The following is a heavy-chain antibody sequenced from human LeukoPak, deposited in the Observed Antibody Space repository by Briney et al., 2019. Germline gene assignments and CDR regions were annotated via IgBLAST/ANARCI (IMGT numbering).Heavy chain of an antibody. CDR1: GYTFTSYD. CDR3: ATDWRRLTCYDFWSGYYTDAIDY. Sequence: ASVKVSCKASGYTFTSYDINWVRQATGQGLEWMGWMNPNSGNTGYAQKFQGRVTMTRNTSISTAYVELSSLRSEDTAVYYCATDWRRLTCYDFWSGYYTDAIDYWGQGTLVTVSS. CDR2: MNPNSGNT. V-gene: IGHV1-8*01. J-gene: IGHJ4*02. D-gene: IGHD3-3*01.